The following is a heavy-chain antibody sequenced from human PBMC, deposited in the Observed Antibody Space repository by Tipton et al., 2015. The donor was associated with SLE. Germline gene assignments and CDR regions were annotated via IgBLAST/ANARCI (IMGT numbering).Heavy chain of an antibody. CDR1: GFTFDDYA. CDR2: ISWNSGSI. CDR3: AKDISYSGSYYPDY. D-gene: IGHD1-26*01. Sequence: SLRLSCAASGFTFDDYAMHWVRQAPGKGLEWVSGISWNSGSIGYADSVKGRFTISRDNAKNSLYLQMNSLRAEDTALYYCAKDISYSGSYYPDYWDQGTLVTVSS. V-gene: IGHV3-9*01. J-gene: IGHJ4*02.